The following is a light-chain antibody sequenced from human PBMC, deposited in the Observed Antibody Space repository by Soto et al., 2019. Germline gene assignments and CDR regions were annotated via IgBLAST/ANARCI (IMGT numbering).Light chain of an antibody. CDR2: EVD. J-gene: IGLJ1*01. V-gene: IGLV2-14*01. Sequence: QSALTQPASVSGSPGQSITISCTGTGSDIGYFNYVSWYRQQPGKAPQLMIYEVDNRPSGVSIRFSGSKSGSTASLTISGLQAEDEADYYCKSYAVGSTYVFGTGTKVTVL. CDR3: KSYAVGSTYV. CDR1: GSDIGYFNY.